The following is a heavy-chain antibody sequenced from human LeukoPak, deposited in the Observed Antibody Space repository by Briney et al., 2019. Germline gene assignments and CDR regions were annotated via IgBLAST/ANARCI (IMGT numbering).Heavy chain of an antibody. CDR1: GGTFSGYA. CDR3: ARDRRDRINRRQYYDSSGYSPFDY. Sequence: SVKVSCKASGGTFSGYAISWVRQAPGQGLEWMGGIIPIFGTANYAQKFQGRVTITADESTSTAYMELSSLRSEDTAVYYCARDRRDRINRRQYYDSSGYSPFDYWGQGTLVTVSS. CDR2: IIPIFGTA. D-gene: IGHD3-22*01. V-gene: IGHV1-69*13. J-gene: IGHJ4*02.